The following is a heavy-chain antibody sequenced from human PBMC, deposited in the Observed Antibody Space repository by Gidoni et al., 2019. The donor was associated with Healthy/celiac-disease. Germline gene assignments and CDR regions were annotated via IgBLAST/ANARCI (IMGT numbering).Heavy chain of an antibody. D-gene: IGHD1-26*01. CDR2: ISYDGSNK. V-gene: IGHV3-30-3*01. J-gene: IGHJ3*02. CDR1: GFPFSSYA. CDR3: ARDPIVGATPGAFDI. Sequence: QVQLVESGGGVVQPGRSLRLSCAASGFPFSSYAMHWVRQAPGKGLEWVAVISYDGSNKYYADSVKGRFTISRDNSKNTLYLQMNSLRAEDTAVYYCARDPIVGATPGAFDIWGQGTMVTVSS.